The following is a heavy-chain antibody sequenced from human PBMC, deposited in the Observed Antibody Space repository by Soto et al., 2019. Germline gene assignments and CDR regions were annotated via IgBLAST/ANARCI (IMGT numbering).Heavy chain of an antibody. J-gene: IGHJ4*02. D-gene: IGHD1-7*01. CDR3: ARGRLVAGTVDS. V-gene: IGHV1-8*01. CDR2: MNPTTGST. CDR1: GYTFTSYD. Sequence: QVQLVQSGAEVKKPGASVKVACKASGYTFTSYDIKWVRQATGQGLEWMGWMNPTTGSTGFAQKFQGRVTMISNTSIRAAYLELSRLTSEDTAVYYCARGRLVAGTVDSWGQGTLVTVSS.